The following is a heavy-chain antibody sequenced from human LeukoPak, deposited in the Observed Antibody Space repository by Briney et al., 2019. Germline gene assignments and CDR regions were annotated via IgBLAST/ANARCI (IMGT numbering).Heavy chain of an antibody. D-gene: IGHD5-12*01. V-gene: IGHV3-30*18. CDR3: AKDRVVATSD. J-gene: IGHJ4*02. Sequence: GRSLRLSCAASGSTFSSYGMHWVRQAPGKGLEWVAVISYDGSNKYYADSVKGRFTISRDNSKNTLYLQMNSLRAEDTAVYYCAKDRVVATSDWGQGTLVTVSS. CDR2: ISYDGSNK. CDR1: GSTFSSYG.